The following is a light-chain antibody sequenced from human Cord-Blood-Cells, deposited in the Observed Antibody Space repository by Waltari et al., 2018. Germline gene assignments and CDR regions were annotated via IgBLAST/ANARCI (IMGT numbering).Light chain of an antibody. V-gene: IGLV2-18*02. J-gene: IGLJ2*01. CDR3: SSYTSSSTVV. CDR1: SIDVRGYNR. Sequence: QSALTQTPSVSGSPGQSVTIPCPGPSIDVRGYNRVSWYRQPPGTAPKLMMYEVSNRPSGVPDRFAGSKSGNTASLTISGLQAEDEADYYCSSYTSSSTVVFGGGTKLTVL. CDR2: EVS.